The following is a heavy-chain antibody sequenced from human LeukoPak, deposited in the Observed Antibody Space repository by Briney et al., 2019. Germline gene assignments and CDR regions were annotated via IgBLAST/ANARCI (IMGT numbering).Heavy chain of an antibody. CDR3: ASASSHRIAAGGDY. CDR2: IYGGATT. V-gene: IGHV3-66*01. CDR1: GFSVSRNY. D-gene: IGHD6-13*01. J-gene: IGHJ4*02. Sequence: GGSLRLSCAASGFSVSRNYLSWVRQAPGKGLEWVSVIYGGATTDYADSVKGGFTISTDSSKNTLYLQMNSLRDEDTSVYYCASASSHRIAAGGDYWGQGTLVTVSS.